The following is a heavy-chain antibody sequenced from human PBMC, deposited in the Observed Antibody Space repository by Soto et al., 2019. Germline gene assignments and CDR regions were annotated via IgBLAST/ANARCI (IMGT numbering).Heavy chain of an antibody. CDR3: VRWGYSSNSLEF. Sequence: QVRLVQSGAEVKKAGASVKVSCKTSGYIFTGYFIHWVRQTPAQGLQWMGRITPNSGDTNYGQTFQGRVTFTTDTSTSTAYVELRGLRSDDTALYYCVRWGYSSNSLEFWGQGTLVTVSS. D-gene: IGHD4-4*01. J-gene: IGHJ4*03. CDR1: GYIFTGYF. V-gene: IGHV1-2*06. CDR2: ITPNSGDT.